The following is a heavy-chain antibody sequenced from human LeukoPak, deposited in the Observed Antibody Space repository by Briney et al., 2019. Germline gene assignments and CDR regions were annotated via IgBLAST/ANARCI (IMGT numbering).Heavy chain of an antibody. J-gene: IGHJ4*02. CDR3: AKDRGYCSGVNCYRFDY. CDR1: GFTFSNYA. Sequence: TGGSLRLSCAASGFTFSNYAMSWVRQAPGKGLEWVSAISGSGGSTYFADSVKGRFTISRDNSNNTLYLQMNSLRAEDTAVYYCAKDRGYCSGVNCYRFDYWGQGTLVTVSS. CDR2: ISGSGGST. V-gene: IGHV3-23*01. D-gene: IGHD2-15*01.